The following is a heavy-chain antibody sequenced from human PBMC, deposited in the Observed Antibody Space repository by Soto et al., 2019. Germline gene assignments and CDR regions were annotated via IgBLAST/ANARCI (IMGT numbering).Heavy chain of an antibody. V-gene: IGHV3-23*01. CDR3: ADSRGIMVRGAPHFDY. CDR1: GFTFSSYA. J-gene: IGHJ4*02. Sequence: HPGGSLRLSCAASGFTFSSYAMSWVRQAPGKGLEWVSAISGSGGSTYYADSVKGRFTISRDNSKNTLYLQMNSLRAEDTAVYYCADSRGIMVRGAPHFDYWGQGTLVTVSS. D-gene: IGHD3-10*01. CDR2: ISGSGGST.